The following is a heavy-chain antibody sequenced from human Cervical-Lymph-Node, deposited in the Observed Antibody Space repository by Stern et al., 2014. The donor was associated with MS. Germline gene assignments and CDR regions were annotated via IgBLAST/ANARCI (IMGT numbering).Heavy chain of an antibody. J-gene: IGHJ6*02. CDR3: ASSVGELTPEAV. D-gene: IGHD3-10*01. CDR1: GGTFSSYA. V-gene: IGHV1-69*01. Sequence: VQLEESGAEVKKPGSSVRVSCKASGGTFSSYAITWVRQAPGQGLEWMGGINPNFGTANYAHKFQGRVPITADDSTTTAYMEVSSLRSEDTAVYYCASSVGELTPEAVWGQGTTVTVFS. CDR2: INPNFGTA.